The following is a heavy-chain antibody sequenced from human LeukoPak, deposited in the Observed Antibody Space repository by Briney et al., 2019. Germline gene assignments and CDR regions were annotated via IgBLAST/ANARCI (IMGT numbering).Heavy chain of an antibody. CDR1: GGSISTYY. Sequence: PSETLSLTCTVSGGSISTYYWSWIRRPPGKGLEWIAYIHASGPTNYNPSLKSRITISVDTSKNQFSLKLSSMTAADTAVYYCARHDAGIAARPFDNWGQGTLVTVSS. D-gene: IGHD6-6*01. CDR3: ARHDAGIAARPFDN. CDR2: IHASGPT. J-gene: IGHJ4*02. V-gene: IGHV4-4*09.